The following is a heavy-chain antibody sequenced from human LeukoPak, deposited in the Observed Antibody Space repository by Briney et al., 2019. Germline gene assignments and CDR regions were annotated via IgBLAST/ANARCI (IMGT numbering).Heavy chain of an antibody. CDR2: IYNSGST. Sequence: SSETLSLTCNVSGGSISSYYWSWIRQPPGKGLEWIGYIYNSGSTNYNPSLKSRVTISVDTSKNQFSLKLSSVTAADTAMYYCARASSTPRSGYYPFDYWGQGTLVTVSS. D-gene: IGHD3-3*01. J-gene: IGHJ4*02. V-gene: IGHV4-59*12. CDR3: ARASSTPRSGYYPFDY. CDR1: GGSISSYY.